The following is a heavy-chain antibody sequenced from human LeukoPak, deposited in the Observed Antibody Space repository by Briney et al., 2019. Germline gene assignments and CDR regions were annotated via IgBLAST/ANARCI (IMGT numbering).Heavy chain of an antibody. J-gene: IGHJ4*02. D-gene: IGHD3-16*01. CDR1: GFTFTRYW. V-gene: IGHV3-74*01. Sequence: GGSLRLSCAASGFTFTRYWMHWVRQGPGKGLVWVSRVNPVGSSVTYRDSVKGRFTSSRDNAKNTLYLQMHSLRAEDMAVYYCARGGSYGDYWGQGILVTVSS. CDR3: ARGGSYGDY. CDR2: VNPVGSSV.